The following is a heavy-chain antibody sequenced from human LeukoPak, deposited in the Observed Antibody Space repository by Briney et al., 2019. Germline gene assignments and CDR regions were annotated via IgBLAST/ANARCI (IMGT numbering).Heavy chain of an antibody. J-gene: IGHJ1*01. CDR2: ISSSSSYI. CDR3: ASRSNYGDYKSGSEYFQH. Sequence: GGSLRLSCAASGFTFSSYSMNWVRQAPGKGLEWVSSISSSSSYIYYADSVKGRFTISRDNAKNSLHLQMNSLRAEDTAVYYCASRSNYGDYKSGSEYFQHWGQGTLVTVSS. V-gene: IGHV3-21*01. D-gene: IGHD4-17*01. CDR1: GFTFSSYS.